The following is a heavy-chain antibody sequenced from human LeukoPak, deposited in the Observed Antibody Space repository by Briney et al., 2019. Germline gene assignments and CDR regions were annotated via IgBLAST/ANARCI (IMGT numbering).Heavy chain of an antibody. Sequence: ASVKVSCKVSGYTLTELSMHWVRQAPGKGLEWMGGFDPEDGETIYAQKFQGRVTMTEDTSTDTAYMELSSLRSEDTAVYYCARGYSSSWSHWYFDLWGRGTLVTVSS. V-gene: IGHV1-24*01. J-gene: IGHJ2*01. CDR2: FDPEDGET. CDR3: ARGYSSSWSHWYFDL. D-gene: IGHD6-13*01. CDR1: GYTLTELS.